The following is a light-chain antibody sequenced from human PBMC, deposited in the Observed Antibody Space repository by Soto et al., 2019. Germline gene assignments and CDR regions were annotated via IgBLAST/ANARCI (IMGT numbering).Light chain of an antibody. CDR2: DAS. Sequence: TQSPATLSLSPGERATLSCRASQTVSSYLAWYQQKPGQAPRLLIYDASNRATDIPARFSGSGSGIDFTLTISSLEPEDSAVYYCQQRSDWPAFGQGTKLEIK. V-gene: IGKV3-11*01. CDR1: QTVSSY. J-gene: IGKJ2*01. CDR3: QQRSDWPA.